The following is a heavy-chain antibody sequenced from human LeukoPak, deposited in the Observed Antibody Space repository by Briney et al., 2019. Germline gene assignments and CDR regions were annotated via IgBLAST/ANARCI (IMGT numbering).Heavy chain of an antibody. J-gene: IGHJ4*02. V-gene: IGHV3-30*18. Sequence: GGSLRLSCAASGFTFRTAWMSWVRQAPGKGLEWVAVISYDGSNKYYADSVKGRFTISRDNSKNPLYLQMNSLRAEDTAVYYCAKEAVKRIPKYYFDYWGQGTLVTVSS. D-gene: IGHD2-2*02. CDR3: AKEAVKRIPKYYFDY. CDR2: ISYDGSNK. CDR1: GFTFRTAW.